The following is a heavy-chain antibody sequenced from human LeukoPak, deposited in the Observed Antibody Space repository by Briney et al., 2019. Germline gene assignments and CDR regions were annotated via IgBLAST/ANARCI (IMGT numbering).Heavy chain of an antibody. Sequence: GGSLRLSCAASGFTFSSYAMTWVRQAPGKGLEWVSAISDDGASTSYADSVKGRFTISRDNSMDTLSLQMNSLRAEDTAVYYCAKDLYNSGWYGYFDYWGQGTLVTVSS. V-gene: IGHV3-23*01. CDR3: AKDLYNSGWYGYFDY. CDR1: GFTFSSYA. J-gene: IGHJ4*02. CDR2: ISDDGAST. D-gene: IGHD6-19*01.